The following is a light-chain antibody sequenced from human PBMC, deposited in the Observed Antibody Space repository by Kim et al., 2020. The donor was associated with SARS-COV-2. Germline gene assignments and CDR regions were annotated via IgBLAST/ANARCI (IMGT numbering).Light chain of an antibody. CDR2: GGS. CDR1: QRVSGSD. Sequence: SPGERATLSCGGSQRVSGSDLAWDQQKPGQAPRLLVDGGSGRATGIPDRFSGGGSGTDFTLTISRLEPEDFAVYYCQQYGSSRGTFGQGTKVDIK. CDR3: QQYGSSRGT. J-gene: IGKJ1*01. V-gene: IGKV3-20*01.